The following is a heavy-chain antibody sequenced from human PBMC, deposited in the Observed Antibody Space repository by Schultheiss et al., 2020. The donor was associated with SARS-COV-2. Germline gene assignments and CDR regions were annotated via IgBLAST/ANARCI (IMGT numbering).Heavy chain of an antibody. V-gene: IGHV3-33*08. CDR2: IWYDGSNK. CDR3: AREGVTTDY. D-gene: IGHD4-17*01. CDR1: GFSVRSNY. J-gene: IGHJ4*02. Sequence: GESLKISCAATGFSVRSNYMSWVRQAPGKGLEWVAVIWYDGSNKYYADSVKGRFTISRDNAKNSVYLQMNSLRAEDTAVYYCAREGVTTDYWGQGTLVTVSS.